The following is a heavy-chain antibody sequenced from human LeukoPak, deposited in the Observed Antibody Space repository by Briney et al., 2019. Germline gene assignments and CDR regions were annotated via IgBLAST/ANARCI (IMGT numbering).Heavy chain of an antibody. CDR3: ARDYRPSYYYDSSGYYPYYFDY. CDR1: GFTFSSYS. Sequence: GGSLRLSCAASGFTFSSYSMNWVRQAPGKGLEWVSSISSSSSYIYYADSVKGRFTISRDNAKNSLYLQMNSLRAEDTAVYYCARDYRPSYYYDSSGYYPYYFDYWGQGTLVTVSS. V-gene: IGHV3-21*01. CDR2: ISSSSSYI. D-gene: IGHD3-22*01. J-gene: IGHJ4*02.